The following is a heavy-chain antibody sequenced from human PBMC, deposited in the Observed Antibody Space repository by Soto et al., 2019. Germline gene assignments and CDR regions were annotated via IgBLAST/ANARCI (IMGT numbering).Heavy chain of an antibody. CDR3: ARDDRPWIQLTSLGVDY. D-gene: IGHD5-18*01. V-gene: IGHV3-30-3*01. Sequence: QVQLVESGGGVVQPGRSLRLSCAASGFTFSSYAMHWVRQAPGKGLEWVAVISYDGSNKYYADSVKGRFTISRDNSKNTLYLQMNSLRAEDTAVSYCARDDRPWIQLTSLGVDYWGQGTLVAVAS. CDR1: GFTFSSYA. CDR2: ISYDGSNK. J-gene: IGHJ4*02.